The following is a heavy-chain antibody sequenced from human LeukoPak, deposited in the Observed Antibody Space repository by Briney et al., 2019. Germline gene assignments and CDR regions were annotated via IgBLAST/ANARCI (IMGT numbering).Heavy chain of an antibody. V-gene: IGHV3-21*01. CDR3: ARDRRNGSYYSSDAFDI. J-gene: IGHJ3*02. CDR2: ISSSSSYI. Sequence: GGSLRLSCAASGFTFSSYGMHWVRQAPGKGLEWVSSISSSSSYIYYADSVKGRFTISRDNAKNSLYLQMNSLRAEDTAVYYCARDRRNGSYYSSDAFDIWGQGTMVTVSS. D-gene: IGHD1-26*01. CDR1: GFTFSSYG.